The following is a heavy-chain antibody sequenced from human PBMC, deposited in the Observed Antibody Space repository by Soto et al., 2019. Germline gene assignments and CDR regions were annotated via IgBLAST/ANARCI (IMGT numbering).Heavy chain of an antibody. CDR1: GYTFTGYY. CDR3: ARAHCGGDCYSGVDY. D-gene: IGHD2-21*02. J-gene: IGHJ4*02. Sequence: QVQLVQSGAEVKKPGASVKVSCKASGYTFTGYYMHWVRQAPGQGLEWMGWINPNSGGTNYAQKFQGWVTRTRDTSISTAYRELSRLRSDDTAVYYCARAHCGGDCYSGVDYWGQGTLVTVSS. CDR2: INPNSGGT. V-gene: IGHV1-2*04.